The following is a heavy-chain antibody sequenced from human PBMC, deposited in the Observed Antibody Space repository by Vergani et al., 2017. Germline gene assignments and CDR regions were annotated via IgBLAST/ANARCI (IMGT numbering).Heavy chain of an antibody. CDR3: ARARSGYSIQPGRNWFDP. D-gene: IGHD3-3*01. J-gene: IGHJ5*02. V-gene: IGHV1-69*01. CDR1: GGTFSSYA. CDR2: IIPIFGTA. Sequence: QVQLVQSGAEVKKPGSSVKVSCKASGGTFSSYAISWVRQAPGQGLEWMGGIIPIFGTANYAQKFQGRVTITADESTSTAYMELSSLRSEDTAVYYCARARSGYSIQPGRNWFDPWGQGTLVTVSS.